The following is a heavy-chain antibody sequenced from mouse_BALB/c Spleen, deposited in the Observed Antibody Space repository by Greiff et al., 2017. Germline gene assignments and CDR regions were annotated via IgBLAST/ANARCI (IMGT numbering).Heavy chain of an antibody. CDR2: ISSGSSTI. D-gene: IGHD1-1*01. Sequence: EVKVEESGGGLVQPGGSRKLSCAASGFTFSSFGMHWVRQAPEKGLEWVAYISSGSSTIYYADTVKGRFTISRDNPKNTLFLQMTSLRSEDTAMYYYARRGVTTVVATRDYYAMDYWGQGTSVTVSS. V-gene: IGHV5-17*02. J-gene: IGHJ4*01. CDR3: ARRGVTTVVATRDYYAMDY. CDR1: GFTFSSFG.